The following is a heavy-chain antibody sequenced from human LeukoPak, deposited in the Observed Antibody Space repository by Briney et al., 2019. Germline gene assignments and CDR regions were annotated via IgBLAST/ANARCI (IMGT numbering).Heavy chain of an antibody. Sequence: GESLKISCKVSGYSFINYWIGWGRQMPGKRLEWMGRIDTSDYSTDYSPSFEGHITVSIDKSISTAYLEWSSLKASDTAMIYCARHLGVYDSGTDSWGQGTLVTVSS. D-gene: IGHD5/OR15-5a*01. J-gene: IGHJ4*02. CDR3: ARHLGVYDSGTDS. CDR1: GYSFINYW. CDR2: IDTSDYST. V-gene: IGHV5-10-1*01.